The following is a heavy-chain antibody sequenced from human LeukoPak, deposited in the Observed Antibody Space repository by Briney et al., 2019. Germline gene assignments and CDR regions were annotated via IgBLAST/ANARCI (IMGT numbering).Heavy chain of an antibody. CDR1: GNSINSGDYY. D-gene: IGHD3-10*01. CDR2: IYYSGSA. CDR3: ASLGSLRGLIMHDY. J-gene: IGHJ4*02. Sequence: SQTLSLTCTVSGNSINSGDYYWSWIRQHPGKGLEWIGYIYYSGSAYYNPSLKSRVTISVDTSKNQFSLKLSSVTAADTAVYYCASLGSLRGLIMHDYWGQGTLVTVSS. V-gene: IGHV4-31*03.